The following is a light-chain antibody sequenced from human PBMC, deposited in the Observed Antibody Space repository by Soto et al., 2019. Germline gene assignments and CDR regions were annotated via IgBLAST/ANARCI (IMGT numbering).Light chain of an antibody. V-gene: IGKV3-15*01. Sequence: EIVMTQSPATLSVSPGDRATLSCRASQSVGSNLAWYQQKPGQAPRLLLYGASSRPTGIPARFSGSESGTEFTLTISSLQSEDFAVYYCQQYNNWPLTFGPGTKVDIE. J-gene: IGKJ3*01. CDR1: QSVGSN. CDR2: GAS. CDR3: QQYNNWPLT.